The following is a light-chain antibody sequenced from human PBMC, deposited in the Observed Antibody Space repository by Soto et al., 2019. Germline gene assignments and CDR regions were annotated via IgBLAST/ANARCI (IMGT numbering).Light chain of an antibody. J-gene: IGKJ2*01. V-gene: IGKV1-5*03. CDR3: QQYNSYPYT. CDR2: KAS. Sequence: DIQITQSPSTLSASVGDRVTITSRASQSISSWLAWYQQKPGKAPKLLIYKASSLERGVPSRFSGSGSGTEFTLTISRLQPDDFATYYCQQYNSYPYTFGQGIKV. CDR1: QSISSW.